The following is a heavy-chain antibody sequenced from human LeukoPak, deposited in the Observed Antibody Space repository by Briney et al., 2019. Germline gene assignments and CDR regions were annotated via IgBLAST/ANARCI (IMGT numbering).Heavy chain of an antibody. Sequence: AGGSLRLSCAASGFTLRSFTMHWVRHNPGKGLEWVAVISYDESQKWYADSVKGRFTISRDNAKNSLYLQMNSLEVEDTAVYYCARDVVGGDTLDSWGQGTLVTVSS. CDR2: ISYDESQK. J-gene: IGHJ4*02. D-gene: IGHD2-21*02. CDR1: GFTLRSFT. CDR3: ARDVVGGDTLDS. V-gene: IGHV3-30-3*01.